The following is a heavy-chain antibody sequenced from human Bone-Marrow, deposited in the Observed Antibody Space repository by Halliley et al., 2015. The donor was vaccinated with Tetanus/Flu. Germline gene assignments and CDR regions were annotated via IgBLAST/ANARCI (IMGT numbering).Heavy chain of an antibody. D-gene: IGHD3-16*01. CDR2: IKYEGSDI. V-gene: IGHV3-7*01. CDR3: GGGGGIGGWIYDS. Sequence: WVANIKYEGSDIHSVYSVKGRFPISRDSAKSSLYLQRNNLRPEDTAMYYCGGGGGIGGWIYDSWGQGTLVTVSS. J-gene: IGHJ5*02.